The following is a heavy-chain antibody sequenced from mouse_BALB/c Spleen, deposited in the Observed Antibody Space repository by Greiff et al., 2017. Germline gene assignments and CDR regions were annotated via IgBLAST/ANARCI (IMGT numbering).Heavy chain of an antibody. J-gene: IGHJ2*01. D-gene: IGHD2-3*01. Sequence: EVHLVESGGGLVQPGGSLRLSCATSGFTFTDYYMSWVRQPPGKALEWLGFIRNKANGYTTEYSASVKGRFTISRDNSQSILYLQMNTLRAEDSATYYCARDLYDGYYFDYWGQGTTLTVSS. V-gene: IGHV7-3*02. CDR3: ARDLYDGYYFDY. CDR1: GFTFTDYY. CDR2: IRNKANGYTT.